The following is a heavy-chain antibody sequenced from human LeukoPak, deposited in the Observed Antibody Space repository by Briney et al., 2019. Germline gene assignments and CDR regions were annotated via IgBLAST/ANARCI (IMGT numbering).Heavy chain of an antibody. D-gene: IGHD3-9*01. CDR1: GGSINGCY. J-gene: IGHJ4*02. CDR3: ARHLLTAGSIE. Sequence: PSETLSLTCTVSGGSINGCYWSWIRQPPGRGLQWIGHIYNSGSTSYNPSLKSRVTISADTSKKQISLKLSSMTAADTAVYYCARHLLTAGSIEWGQGTLVTVSS. V-gene: IGHV4-59*08. CDR2: IYNSGST.